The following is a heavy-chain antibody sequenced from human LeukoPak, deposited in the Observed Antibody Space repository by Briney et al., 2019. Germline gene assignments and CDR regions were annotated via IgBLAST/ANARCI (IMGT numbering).Heavy chain of an antibody. CDR1: GYTFTSYY. J-gene: IGHJ4*02. Sequence: ASLKVSCKASGYTFTSYYMHWVRQAPGQGLEWMGIINPSGGSTSYAQKFQGRVTMTRDTSTSTHYMELSSLRSEDTAVYYCARDPTFLNYYDSSGYYYRGYYFDYWGQGTLVTVSS. CDR3: ARDPTFLNYYDSSGYYYRGYYFDY. CDR2: INPSGGST. V-gene: IGHV1-46*01. D-gene: IGHD3-22*01.